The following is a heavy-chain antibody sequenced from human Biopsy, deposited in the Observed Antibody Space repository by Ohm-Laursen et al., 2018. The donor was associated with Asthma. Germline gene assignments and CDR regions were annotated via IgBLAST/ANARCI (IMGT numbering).Heavy chain of an antibody. D-gene: IGHD6-13*01. CDR2: INPNSAGT. V-gene: IGHV1-2*06. CDR3: AGGQKSAGDRWFDP. CDR1: GYTFIGCH. J-gene: IGHJ5*02. Sequence: SVYPSCQASGYTFIGCHIHWMRQAPGHGLEWMGRINPNSAGTTYAQKFQDRVTMTRNTSISTAYMEVSRLRSDDTAVYYCAGGQKSAGDRWFDPWGQGTLVTVSS.